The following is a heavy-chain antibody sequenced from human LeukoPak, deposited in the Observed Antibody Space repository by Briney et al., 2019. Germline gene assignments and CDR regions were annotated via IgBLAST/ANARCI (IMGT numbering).Heavy chain of an antibody. V-gene: IGHV1-46*01. Sequence: ASVQVSCQASGYTFTSYYMHWVRQAPGQGLEWMGIINPSGGSTSYAQKFQGRVTMTRDTSTSTVYMELSSLRSEDTAVYYCARDGYYDSSGYYWYFDYWGQGTLVTVSS. J-gene: IGHJ4*02. CDR3: ARDGYYDSSGYYWYFDY. CDR2: INPSGGST. D-gene: IGHD3-22*01. CDR1: GYTFTSYY.